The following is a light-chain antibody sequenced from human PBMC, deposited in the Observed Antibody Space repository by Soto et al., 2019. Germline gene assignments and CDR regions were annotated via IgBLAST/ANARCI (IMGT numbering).Light chain of an antibody. Sequence: QSVLTQPASVSGSPGQSITISCAGTSSDVGAYNYVSWYQHHPGKAPKLMIYDVNNRPSGDSNRFSGSKSGNTASLTISWLQAEDEADYYCSSLTSGATDVFGSGTKVTV. CDR2: DVN. V-gene: IGLV2-14*03. CDR3: SSLTSGATDV. CDR1: SSDVGAYNY. J-gene: IGLJ1*01.